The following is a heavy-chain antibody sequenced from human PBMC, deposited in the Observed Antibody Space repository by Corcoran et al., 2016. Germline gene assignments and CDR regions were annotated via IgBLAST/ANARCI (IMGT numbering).Heavy chain of an antibody. CDR3: AGLFAEPAACDD. CDR1: GGSFCGYY. Sequence: QVQLQQWGAGLLKPSETLSLTRAVYGGSFCGYYWSWIRQPPGKGLEWIGEINHSGSTNYNPSLQSRVTISVDTSKNQFSLKLSCVTAADTAVYCCAGLFAEPAACDDWGQGTLVTVSS. J-gene: IGHJ4*02. CDR2: INHSGST. D-gene: IGHD1-26*01. V-gene: IGHV4-34*01.